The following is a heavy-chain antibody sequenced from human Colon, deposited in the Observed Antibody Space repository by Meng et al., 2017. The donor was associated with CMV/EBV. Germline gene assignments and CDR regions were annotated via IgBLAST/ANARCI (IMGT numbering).Heavy chain of an antibody. CDR1: GFTFSSDA. Sequence: GESLKISCAATGFTFSSDAMHWVRQAPGQGLEWVAVISYDGSNKYYADSVKGRFTISRDNSKNTLYLQMNSLRAEDTAVYYCAREWSTRGMDVWGQGTTVTVSS. CDR3: AREWSTRGMDV. D-gene: IGHD5/OR15-5a*01. CDR2: ISYDGSNK. J-gene: IGHJ6*02. V-gene: IGHV3-30*04.